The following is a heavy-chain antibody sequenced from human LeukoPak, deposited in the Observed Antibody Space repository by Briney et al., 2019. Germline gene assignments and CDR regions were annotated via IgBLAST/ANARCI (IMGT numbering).Heavy chain of an antibody. Sequence: GASVKVSCKASGGTFSSYAISWVRQAPGQGLEWMGRIIPILGIANYAQKFQGRVTITADKSTSTAYMELSSLRSEDTAVYYCARDTYGGYGGYWGQGTLVTVSS. J-gene: IGHJ4*02. V-gene: IGHV1-69*04. D-gene: IGHD5-12*01. CDR2: IIPILGIA. CDR1: GGTFSSYA. CDR3: ARDTYGGYGGY.